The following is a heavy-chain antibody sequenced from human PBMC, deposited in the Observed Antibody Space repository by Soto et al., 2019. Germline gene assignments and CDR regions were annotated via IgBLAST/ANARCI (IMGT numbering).Heavy chain of an antibody. CDR2: ISDSGST. Sequence: QVQLQESGPGLVKPSETLSLTCVVSGGSVSSGSYYWNWIRQPPGKGLEWIGYISDSGSTNYNPSLKSRVTISVDTSNNQFSLKLGSVTAADTAVYYCARGGPLDRLYYYYYGMDVWGQGTTVTVSS. J-gene: IGHJ6*02. CDR3: ARGGPLDRLYYYYYGMDV. V-gene: IGHV4-61*01. CDR1: GGSVSSGSYY.